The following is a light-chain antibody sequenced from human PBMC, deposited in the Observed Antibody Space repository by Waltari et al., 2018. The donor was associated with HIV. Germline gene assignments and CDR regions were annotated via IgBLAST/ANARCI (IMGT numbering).Light chain of an antibody. J-gene: IGLJ2*01. V-gene: IGLV2-14*03. Sequence: AVTQPASVSGLPGQSTTISCPGDDSDFGLYNFVPSYQQHSGKPPRLILCDVGRRASGVSARFSGSMSGNTASLTISGLRAEDEGHYYCASFTGDNTVIFGGGTEVTVL. CDR2: DVG. CDR3: ASFTGDNTVI. CDR1: DSDFGLYNF.